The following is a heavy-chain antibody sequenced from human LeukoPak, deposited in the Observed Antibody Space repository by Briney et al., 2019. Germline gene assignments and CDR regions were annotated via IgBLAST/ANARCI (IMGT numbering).Heavy chain of an antibody. Sequence: SETLSLTCTVSGGSINSSSYYWGWIRQPPGKGLEWIGSIYYSGSTYYNPSLKSRVTISVDTSKNQFSLKLSSVTAADTAVYYCARVTAYDSSGYPAYYFDYWGQGTLVTVSS. CDR1: GGSINSSSYY. D-gene: IGHD3-22*01. J-gene: IGHJ4*02. CDR2: IYYSGST. CDR3: ARVTAYDSSGYPAYYFDY. V-gene: IGHV4-39*07.